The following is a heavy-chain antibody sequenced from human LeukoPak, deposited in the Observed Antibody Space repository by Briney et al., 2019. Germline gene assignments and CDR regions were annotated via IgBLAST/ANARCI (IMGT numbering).Heavy chain of an antibody. Sequence: KPGGSLRLSCAASGFTFNSHDMNWVRQAPGKGLEWLSSITSAPTNYIYYADSVKGRFTISRDDAKNSLYLQTDSLRAEDTAIYYCARDYGGPHYFDYWGQGTLVTVSS. CDR2: ITSAPTNYI. D-gene: IGHD2-15*01. J-gene: IGHJ4*02. V-gene: IGHV3-21*01. CDR1: GFTFNSHD. CDR3: ARDYGGPHYFDY.